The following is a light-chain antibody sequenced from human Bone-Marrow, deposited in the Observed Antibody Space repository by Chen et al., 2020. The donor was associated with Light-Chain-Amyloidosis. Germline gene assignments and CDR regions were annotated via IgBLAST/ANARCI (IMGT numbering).Light chain of an antibody. CDR3: AAWDGSLSGYV. Sequence: SVLPQPPSASGTPVQRVNISCSGASSNIGINYVYWYQHCPGAAPKLLIHRNTQRPSGVPDRFSASKSGTSAFLAISGLRSEDEADYYCAAWDGSLSGYVFGTGTKVIVL. V-gene: IGLV1-47*01. J-gene: IGLJ1*01. CDR1: SSNIGINY. CDR2: RNT.